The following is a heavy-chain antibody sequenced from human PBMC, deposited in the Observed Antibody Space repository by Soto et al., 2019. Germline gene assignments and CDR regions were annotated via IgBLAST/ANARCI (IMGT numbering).Heavy chain of an antibody. D-gene: IGHD2-2*01. Sequence: QVQLVQSGAEVKKPGSSVKVSCKASGGTFSSYAISWVRQAPGQGLEWMGGIIPIFGTANYARKFQGRVTITADESTSTADRELGSLRSEETAGYYCARGGGGYQLLSNWFDPWGQGTLVTVSS. J-gene: IGHJ5*02. CDR2: IIPIFGTA. CDR1: GGTFSSYA. CDR3: ARGGGGYQLLSNWFDP. V-gene: IGHV1-69*01.